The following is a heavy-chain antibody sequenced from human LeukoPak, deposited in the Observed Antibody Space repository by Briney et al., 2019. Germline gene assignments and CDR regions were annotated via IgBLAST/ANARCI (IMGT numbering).Heavy chain of an antibody. Sequence: GGSLRLSCVASGFIFSSYSMGWVRQGPGKGLKWVSLIDSGGSTTYFADSVKGRFTMSRDNFKNTLYLRMDRLRAEDTAVYYCVKGSSTTTRHFDPWGQGTPVTVSS. CDR2: IDSGGSTT. CDR3: VKGSSTTTRHFDP. J-gene: IGHJ5*02. D-gene: IGHD1-1*01. CDR1: GFIFSSYS. V-gene: IGHV3-23*03.